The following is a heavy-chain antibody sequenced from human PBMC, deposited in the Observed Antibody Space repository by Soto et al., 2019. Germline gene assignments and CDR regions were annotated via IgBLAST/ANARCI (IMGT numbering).Heavy chain of an antibody. CDR1: GYSFTSYW. Sequence: GESLKISCKGSGYSFTSYWIGWVRQMPGKGLEWMGIIYPGDSDTRYSPSFQGQVTISADKSISTAYLQWSSLKASDTAMYYCAASTGIMITFGGAAFDYWGQGTLVTVSS. V-gene: IGHV5-51*01. D-gene: IGHD3-16*01. CDR3: AASTGIMITFGGAAFDY. J-gene: IGHJ4*02. CDR2: IYPGDSDT.